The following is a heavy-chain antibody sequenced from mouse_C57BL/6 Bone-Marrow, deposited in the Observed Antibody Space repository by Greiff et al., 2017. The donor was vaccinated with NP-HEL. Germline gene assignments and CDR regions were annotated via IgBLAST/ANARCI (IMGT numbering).Heavy chain of an antibody. D-gene: IGHD5-5*01. Sequence: EVKLMESGPELVKPGASVKISCKASGYTFTDYYMNWVKQSHGKSLEWIGDISPNNGSISYTQKFKGKATLTGDNSSSTAYMEHRRLTSQDSAVYYGARGGDLPYAMDYCGQGTSVTVSS. J-gene: IGHJ4*01. CDR3: ARGGDLPYAMDY. CDR1: GYTFTDYY. V-gene: IGHV1-26*01. CDR2: ISPNNGSI.